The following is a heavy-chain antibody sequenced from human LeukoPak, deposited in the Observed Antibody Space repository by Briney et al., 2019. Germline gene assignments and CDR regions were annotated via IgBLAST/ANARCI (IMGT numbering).Heavy chain of an antibody. D-gene: IGHD3-3*01. J-gene: IGHJ6*03. CDR1: GYTFTGYY. CDR2: INPNSGGT. V-gene: IGHV1-2*06. Sequence: ASVKVSCKASGYTFTGYYMHWVRQAPGQGLEWMGRINPNSGGTNYAQKFQGRVTMTRGTSISTAYMELSRLRSDDTAVYYCARDFWSGYYQGYMDVWGKGTTVTVSS. CDR3: ARDFWSGYYQGYMDV.